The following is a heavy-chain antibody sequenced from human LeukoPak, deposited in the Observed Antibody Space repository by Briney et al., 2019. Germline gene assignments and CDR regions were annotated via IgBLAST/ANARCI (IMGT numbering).Heavy chain of an antibody. CDR2: ISSSSSYI. CDR1: GFTFSSYS. Sequence: GGSLRLSCAASGFTFSSYSMNWVRQAPGKGLEWVSSISSSSSYIYYADSVKGRFTISRDNAKNSLYLQMNSLRAEDTAVYYCARRMSGWLFDYWGQGTLVTVSS. CDR3: ARRMSGWLFDY. V-gene: IGHV3-21*01. J-gene: IGHJ4*02. D-gene: IGHD6-19*01.